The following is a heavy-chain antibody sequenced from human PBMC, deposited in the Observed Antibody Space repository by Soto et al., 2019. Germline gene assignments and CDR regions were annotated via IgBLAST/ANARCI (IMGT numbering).Heavy chain of an antibody. J-gene: IGHJ6*03. D-gene: IGHD6-19*01. Sequence: GGSLRLSCAASGFTFSSYWMSWVRQAPGKGLEWVANIKQDGGEKYYVDSVKGRFTISRDNAKNSLYLQMNSLRAEDTTVYYCARVAVAGTSSFYYYYYMDVWGKGTTVTVSS. CDR3: ARVAVAGTSSFYYYYYMDV. CDR1: GFTFSSYW. CDR2: IKQDGGEK. V-gene: IGHV3-7*01.